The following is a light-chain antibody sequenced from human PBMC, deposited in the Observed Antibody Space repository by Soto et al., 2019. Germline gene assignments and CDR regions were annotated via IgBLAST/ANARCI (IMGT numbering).Light chain of an antibody. V-gene: IGLV2-14*01. CDR2: EVS. CDR1: SSDIGGYKY. J-gene: IGLJ3*02. CDR3: TSYSRYRVLV. Sequence: QSALTQPASVSGSLGQSITISCTGTSSDIGGYKYVSWYQQHPGKAPKLIIFEVSNRPSGVSDRFSGSNSGNTASLPISGLQAEDEAAYYCTSYSRYRVLVFGGGTKVTVL.